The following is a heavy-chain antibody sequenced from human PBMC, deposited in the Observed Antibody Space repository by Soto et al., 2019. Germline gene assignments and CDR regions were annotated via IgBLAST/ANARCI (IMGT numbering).Heavy chain of an antibody. J-gene: IGHJ4*02. V-gene: IGHV4-39*01. Sequence: SETLSLTCTVSGGSISSSSYYWGWIRQPPGKGLEWIGSIYYSGSTYYNPSLKGRGTLSVDTSKNQFSLKLSSVTAADTAVYYCASLIVVVPAAMANFDYWGQGTLVTVSS. CDR1: GGSISSSSYY. CDR2: IYYSGST. D-gene: IGHD2-2*01. CDR3: ASLIVVVPAAMANFDY.